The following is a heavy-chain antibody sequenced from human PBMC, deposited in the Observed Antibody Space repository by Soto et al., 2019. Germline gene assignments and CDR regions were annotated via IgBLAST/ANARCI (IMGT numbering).Heavy chain of an antibody. Sequence: QVQLVQSGAEVKKPGASVKVSCKASGYSFTSYGISWVRQAPGQGLEWMGWISAYNGNTNYAQKLQGRVTMNTDTSTGTAYMELTSLRSDDTAGYYCARDNGCGESDVWGQGTTVTVSS. V-gene: IGHV1-18*01. D-gene: IGHD3-10*01. CDR3: ARDNGCGESDV. J-gene: IGHJ6*02. CDR1: GYSFTSYG. CDR2: ISAYNGNT.